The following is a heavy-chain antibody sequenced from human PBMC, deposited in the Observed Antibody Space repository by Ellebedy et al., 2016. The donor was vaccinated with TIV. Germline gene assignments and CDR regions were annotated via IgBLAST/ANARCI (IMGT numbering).Heavy chain of an antibody. V-gene: IGHV3-48*04. CDR2: ISTSSGTI. CDR1: GFSLGTNS. J-gene: IGHJ4*02. Sequence: GGPLRLSXVASGFSLGTNSMNWVRLAPGKGLEWLAGISTSSGTIYYADSVKGRFTISRDNAKNTLYLQMNSLRAEDTAVYYCASPNWAYWGQGILVTVSS. D-gene: IGHD7-27*01. CDR3: ASPNWAY.